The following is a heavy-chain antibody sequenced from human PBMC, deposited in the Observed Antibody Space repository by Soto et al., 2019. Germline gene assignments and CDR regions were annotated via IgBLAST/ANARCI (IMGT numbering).Heavy chain of an antibody. CDR2: IYETGRT. V-gene: IGHV4-39*07. D-gene: IGHD3-16*01. J-gene: IGHJ4*02. Sequence: SETLSLTCSVSGGSINRSPYYWDWIRQSPGKGLEWIGSIYETGRTNHNPLLKSRVTMTVDTSRNQSSLKLSSVTAADTAVYYCASKRGNYLDYWGRGALVTVSS. CDR1: GGSINRSPYY. CDR3: ASKRGNYLDY.